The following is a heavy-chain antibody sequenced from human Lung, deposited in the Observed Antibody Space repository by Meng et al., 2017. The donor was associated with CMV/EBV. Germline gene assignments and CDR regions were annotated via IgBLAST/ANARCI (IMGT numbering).Heavy chain of an antibody. V-gene: IGHV4-39*01. CDR2: RYYSGST. CDR1: GGSISSTYYY. CDR3: ARHHTYYFASGPNYYFDY. Sequence: SETLSLTCTVSGGSISSTYYYWGWIRQPLGRGLEWIGSRYYSGSTYYNPSLKSRVTVSVDTSKNQFSLKLTSVTAADTAIYYCARHHTYYFASGPNYYFDYWGQGTXVTVSS. D-gene: IGHD3-10*01. J-gene: IGHJ4*02.